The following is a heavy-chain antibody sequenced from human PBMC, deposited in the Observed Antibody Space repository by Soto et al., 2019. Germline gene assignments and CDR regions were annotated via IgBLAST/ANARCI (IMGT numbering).Heavy chain of an antibody. J-gene: IGHJ6*02. V-gene: IGHV4-59*01. CDR2: IYYSGST. CDR3: ARVLGIAAVGNYYYGMDV. CDR1: GGSISSYY. Sequence: SETLSLTCTVSGGSISSYYWSWIRQPPGKGLEWMGYIYYSGSTNYNPSLKSRVTISVDTSKNQFSLKLSSVTAADTAVYYCARVLGIAAVGNYYYGMDVWGQGTTVTVSS. D-gene: IGHD6-13*01.